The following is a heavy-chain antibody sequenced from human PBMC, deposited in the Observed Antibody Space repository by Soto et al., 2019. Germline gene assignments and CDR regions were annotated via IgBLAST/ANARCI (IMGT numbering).Heavy chain of an antibody. CDR1: GGTFISYA. CDR2: IIPVFGTA. V-gene: IGHV1-69*01. J-gene: IGHJ4*02. CDR3: ARGRVTPYLTAFDY. Sequence: QVQLVQSGAEVKKPGSSVKVSCKASGGTFISYAISWVRQAPGRGLEWMGGIIPVFGTANYTQKFQGRVTITADDSTSTAYMELSSLRSEDTALYYCARGRVTPYLTAFDYWGQGTLVTVSS. D-gene: IGHD1-20*01.